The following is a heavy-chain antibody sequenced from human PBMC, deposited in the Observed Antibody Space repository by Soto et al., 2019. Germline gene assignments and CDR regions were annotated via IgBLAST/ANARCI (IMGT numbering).Heavy chain of an antibody. CDR3: AMDQSPHYCTNGVCPDRYYYYGMDV. Sequence: QLQLQESGPGLVKPSETLSLTCTVSGGSISSSSYYWGWIRQPPGKGLEWIGSIYYSGSTYYNPSLKSRVTISVDTSKNQFSLKLSSVTAADTAVYYCAMDQSPHYCTNGVCPDRYYYYGMDVWGQGTTVTVSS. V-gene: IGHV4-39*01. D-gene: IGHD2-8*01. CDR2: IYYSGST. J-gene: IGHJ6*02. CDR1: GGSISSSSYY.